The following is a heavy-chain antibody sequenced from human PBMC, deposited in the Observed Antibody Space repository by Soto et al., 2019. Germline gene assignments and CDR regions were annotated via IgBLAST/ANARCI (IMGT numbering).Heavy chain of an antibody. J-gene: IGHJ4*02. V-gene: IGHV4-39*01. D-gene: IGHD3-22*01. CDR1: GGSISSSSYY. CDR2: IYYSGST. Sequence: SETLSLTCTVSGGSISSSSYYWGWIRQPPGKGLEWIGSIYYSGSTYYNPSLKSRVTISVDTSKNQFSLKLSSVTAADTAVYYCARSTHYYDSSGPLTEYFDYWGQGTLVTVSS. CDR3: ARSTHYYDSSGPLTEYFDY.